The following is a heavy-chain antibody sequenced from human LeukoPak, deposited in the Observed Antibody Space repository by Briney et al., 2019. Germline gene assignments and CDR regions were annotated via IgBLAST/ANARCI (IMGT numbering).Heavy chain of an antibody. CDR1: GETFSDFH. CDR2: INHGGSS. Sequence: PSETLSLTCAVYGETFSDFHWSWIRQSPRKGLEWIGEINHGGSSNYNPSLKSRVTISVDTSKNQFSLRLSSVTAADTAVYYCARVRVDVVRGARYGIDVSGKGTTVTVSS. D-gene: IGHD3-10*01. V-gene: IGHV4-34*01. CDR3: ARVRVDVVRGARYGIDV. J-gene: IGHJ6*04.